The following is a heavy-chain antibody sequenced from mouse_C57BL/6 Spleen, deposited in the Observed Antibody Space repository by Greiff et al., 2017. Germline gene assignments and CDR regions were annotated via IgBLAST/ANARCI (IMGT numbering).Heavy chain of an antibody. J-gene: IGHJ4*01. CDR3: ARNYGSSYHYAMDY. D-gene: IGHD1-1*01. V-gene: IGHV2-9-1*01. Sequence: VTLVESGPGLVAPSQSLSITCTVSGFSLTSYAISWVRQPPGKGLEWLGVIWTGGGTNYNSALKSRLSISKDNSKSQVFLKMNSLQTDDTARYYCARNYGSSYHYAMDYWGQGTSVTVSS. CDR1: GFSLTSYA. CDR2: IWTGGGT.